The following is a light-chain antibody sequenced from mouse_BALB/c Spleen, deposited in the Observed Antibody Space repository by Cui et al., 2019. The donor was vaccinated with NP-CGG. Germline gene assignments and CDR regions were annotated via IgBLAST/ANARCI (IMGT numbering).Light chain of an antibody. CDR2: GTD. J-gene: IGLJ1*01. V-gene: IGLV1*01. CDR3: ALCCNNHWL. Sequence: ADVTQEDELTTSTGETVTVTCRTNTRAVTTSNHANWVQEKPDHLFSDLIGGTDSRVPSIPARFSSSLLGDMTTLTITGADTYDEAIYFCALCCNNHWLFGGGTKLTVL. CDR1: TRAVTTSNH.